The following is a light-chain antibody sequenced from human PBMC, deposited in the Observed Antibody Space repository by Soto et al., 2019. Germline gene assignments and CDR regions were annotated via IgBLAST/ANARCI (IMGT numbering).Light chain of an antibody. J-gene: IGKJ2*01. Sequence: EIVLTQSPGTLSLSPGERATLSCRASQSVSTRYLAWYQQKPGQAPRLLIYGASSRATGIPGRFSGSGSGTDFTRIISRLEPEDFAVYYCQQYGNSPKYTFGQGTKLE. CDR1: QSVSTRY. CDR3: QQYGNSPKYT. CDR2: GAS. V-gene: IGKV3-20*01.